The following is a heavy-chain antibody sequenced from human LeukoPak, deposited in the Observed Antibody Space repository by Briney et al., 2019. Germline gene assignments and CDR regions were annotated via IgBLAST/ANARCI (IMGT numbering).Heavy chain of an antibody. CDR1: RLTFSSYL. Sequence: GGSLRLSCAASRLTFSSYLMNWVRQAPGKGLEWVSSISSSSSYIYYADSVKGRFTISRDNAKNSLYLQMNSLRAEDTAVYYCARGTLTYYDFWSGSDAFDIWGQGTMVTVSS. D-gene: IGHD3-3*01. CDR3: ARGTLTYYDFWSGSDAFDI. V-gene: IGHV3-21*01. CDR2: ISSSSSYI. J-gene: IGHJ3*02.